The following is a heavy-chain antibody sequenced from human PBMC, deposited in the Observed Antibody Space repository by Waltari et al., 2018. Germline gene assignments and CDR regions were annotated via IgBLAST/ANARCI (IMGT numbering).Heavy chain of an antibody. V-gene: IGHV4-31*03. CDR2: IYYSGST. CDR3: ARSDCGGDCSPAGY. D-gene: IGHD2-21*02. Sequence: QVQLQESGPGLVQPSQTLSLTCTVSGGSISSGGYYWSWIRQHPGKGLEWIGYIYYSGSTYYNPSLKSRVTISVDTSKNQFSLELSSVTAADTAVYYCARSDCGGDCSPAGYWGQGTLVTVSS. J-gene: IGHJ4*02. CDR1: GGSISSGGYY.